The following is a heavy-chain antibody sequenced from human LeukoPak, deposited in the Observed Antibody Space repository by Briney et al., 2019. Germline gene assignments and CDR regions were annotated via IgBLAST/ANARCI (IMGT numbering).Heavy chain of an antibody. CDR2: IYHSGGA. D-gene: IGHD1-14*01. J-gene: IGHJ4*02. Sequence: SETLSLTCAVSGAFIDGHSWWSWVRQPPGKGLEWIGEIYHSGGANYKPSLKSRVTMSVDTSKNHFSLKLTSVTAADTAVYYCAYNQNFALDNWGQGTLVTVSS. CDR3: AYNQNFALDN. CDR1: GAFIDGHSW. V-gene: IGHV4/OR15-8*01.